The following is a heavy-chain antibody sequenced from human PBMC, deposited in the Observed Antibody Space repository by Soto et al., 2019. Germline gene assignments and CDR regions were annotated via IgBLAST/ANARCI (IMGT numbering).Heavy chain of an antibody. J-gene: IGHJ6*02. D-gene: IGHD1-1*01. CDR3: ARAPGGTHSYYYSMDV. CDR1: GFTVSSNY. Sequence: PGGSLRLSCAASGFTVSSNYMSWVRQAPGKGLEWVSVIYSGGSTYYADSVKGRFTISRDNSKNTLYLQMNSLRAEDTAVYYCARAPGGTHSYYYSMDVWGQGTTVTVSS. V-gene: IGHV3-53*05. CDR2: IYSGGST.